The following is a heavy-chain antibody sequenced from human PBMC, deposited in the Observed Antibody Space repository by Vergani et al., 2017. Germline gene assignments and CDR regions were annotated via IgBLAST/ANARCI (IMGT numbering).Heavy chain of an antibody. D-gene: IGHD3-10*01. CDR2: IYPSGGT. J-gene: IGHJ5*02. CDR3: ARQGGIARVGGVEVRYWVDP. CDR1: GYSISSDYY. Sequence: QVQLQESGPGLVKPSETLSLTCGVSGYSISSDYYWGWIRPPPGKRLEWMGSIYPSGGTYYNPSLKSRVTISVDTSKNQFSLKLTSVTAADTAVYYCARQGGIARVGGVEVRYWVDPWGQGTLVTVSS. V-gene: IGHV4-38-2*01.